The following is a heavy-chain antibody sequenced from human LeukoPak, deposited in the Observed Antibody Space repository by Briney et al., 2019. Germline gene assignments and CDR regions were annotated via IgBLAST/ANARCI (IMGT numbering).Heavy chain of an antibody. CDR3: VRHRQWLLFPDY. J-gene: IGHJ4*02. CDR1: GDSISINYS. CDR2: IFYSGAT. Sequence: EPSETLSLTCTVSGDSISINYSWGWIRQPPGKGLEWIGSIFYSGATYYSPSLKSRVTISVDTSKNQFSLKLSSMTAADTAVYYCVRHRQWLLFPDYWGQGTLVTVSS. V-gene: IGHV4-39*01. D-gene: IGHD6-19*01.